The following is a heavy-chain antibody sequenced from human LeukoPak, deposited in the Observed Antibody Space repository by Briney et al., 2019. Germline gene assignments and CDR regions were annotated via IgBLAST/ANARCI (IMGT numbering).Heavy chain of an antibody. CDR1: GFTFSSYS. CDR3: ARDLGWYSGSWYKDY. CDR2: ISSSSSYI. J-gene: IGHJ4*02. V-gene: IGHV3-21*01. Sequence: GGSLRLSCAASGFTFSSYSMNWVRQAPGKGLEWVSSISSSSSYIYYADSVKGRFTISRDNAKNSLYLQMNSLRAEDTAVYYYARDLGWYSGSWYKDYWGQGTLVTVSS. D-gene: IGHD6-13*01.